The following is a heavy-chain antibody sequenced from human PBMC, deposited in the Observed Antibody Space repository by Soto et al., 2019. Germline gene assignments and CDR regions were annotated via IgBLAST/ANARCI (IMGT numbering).Heavy chain of an antibody. CDR3: VRRHVSATGIDWFDP. CDR1: GYRFVEYY. D-gene: IGHD6-13*01. J-gene: IGHJ5*02. Sequence: ASVKVSCKASGYRFVEYYIHWVRQAPGQRLEWMGWINAANGDTKYSPKFQGRVTITRDTSASTAYMELSSLRSEDTAVYYCVRRHVSATGIDWFDPWGQGTLVTVSS. CDR2: INAANGDT. V-gene: IGHV1-3*01.